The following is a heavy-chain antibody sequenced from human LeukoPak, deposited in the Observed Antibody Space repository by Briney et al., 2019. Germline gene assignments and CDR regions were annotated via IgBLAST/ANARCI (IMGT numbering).Heavy chain of an antibody. CDR1: GFTFSDSG. CDR2: LSYDGSLK. Sequence: GGSLRLSCTGSGFTFSDSGMHWVRQAPGKGLEWMAILSYDGSLKYYADCVKGRFTISRDNSKNTLYLQMNSLRVEDTAVYYCATSIERSTWGSHALDFWGQGTLVTVSS. J-gene: IGHJ4*02. D-gene: IGHD3-16*01. V-gene: IGHV3-30*04. CDR3: ATSIERSTWGSHALDF.